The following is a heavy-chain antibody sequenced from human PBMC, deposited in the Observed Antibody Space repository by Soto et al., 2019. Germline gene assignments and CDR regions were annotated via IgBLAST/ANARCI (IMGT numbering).Heavy chain of an antibody. CDR3: AREGGSYDSGGYLIRGAFDI. CDR1: GDSISRIDYY. V-gene: IGHV4-31*03. D-gene: IGHD3-22*01. CDR2: IYFRGNT. Sequence: QVQQQESGPGLVKPSQTLSLTCSVSGDSISRIDYYWTWIRQHPEKGLEWIGNIYFRGNTYYSPSLESRLTISVDTSKNQFSLKLTSVTAADTAVYYCAREGGSYDSGGYLIRGAFDIWGQGTMVTVSS. J-gene: IGHJ3*02.